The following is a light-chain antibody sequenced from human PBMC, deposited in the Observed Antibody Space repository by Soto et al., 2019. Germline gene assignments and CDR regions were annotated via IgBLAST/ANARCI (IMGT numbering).Light chain of an antibody. V-gene: IGLV2-14*01. CDR1: SSDVGGYNY. Sequence: QSALTQPASVSGSPGQSITISCTGTSSDVGGYNYVSWYQQHPGKAPKLMIYDVSNRPSGVSNRFSGSKSGNTASLAISGLRSEDEADYYCSAWDDSLSGPVFGRGTKLTVL. J-gene: IGLJ3*02. CDR2: DVS. CDR3: SAWDDSLSGPV.